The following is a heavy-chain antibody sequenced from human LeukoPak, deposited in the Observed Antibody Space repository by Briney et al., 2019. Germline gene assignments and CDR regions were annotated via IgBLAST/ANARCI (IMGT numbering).Heavy chain of an antibody. V-gene: IGHV3-23*01. D-gene: IGHD6-13*01. Sequence: GGSLRLSCAASGFTFSSYAMSWVRQAPGKGLEWVSAISVSGGSTYYAESVKGRFNISRENYKNTLYLKMNSLRAEDTAVYYCAKVVPGIAAAGDMPVDYWGKGTLVTVSS. CDR3: AKVVPGIAAAGDMPVDY. CDR1: GFTFSSYA. J-gene: IGHJ4*02. CDR2: ISVSGGST.